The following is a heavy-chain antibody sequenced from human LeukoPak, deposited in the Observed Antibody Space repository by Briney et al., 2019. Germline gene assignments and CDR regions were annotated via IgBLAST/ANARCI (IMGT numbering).Heavy chain of an antibody. V-gene: IGHV3-30-3*01. Sequence: GGSLRLSCAASGFTFSSYAMHWVRQAPGKGLEWVAVISYDGSNKYYADSVKGRFTISRDNSKNTLYLQMNSLRAEDTAVYYCARVTMVGAFDYWGQGTLVTVSS. D-gene: IGHD1-26*01. J-gene: IGHJ4*02. CDR1: GFTFSSYA. CDR3: ARVTMVGAFDY. CDR2: ISYDGSNK.